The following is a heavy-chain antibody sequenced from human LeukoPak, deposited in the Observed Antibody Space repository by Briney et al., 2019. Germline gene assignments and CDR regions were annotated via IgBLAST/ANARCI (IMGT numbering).Heavy chain of an antibody. D-gene: IGHD6-19*01. CDR3: AKDNRRHYTSGPNPDSLH. J-gene: IGHJ4*02. Sequence: GGSLRLSCAGSGFIFNNYAMHWVRQPPGKGLEWVSGISWNSGSIDYADSVKGRFTISRDNAKNSLYLQMSSLRVEDTAFYYCAKDNRRHYTSGPNPDSLHWGQGALVTVSS. CDR1: GFIFNNYA. CDR2: ISWNSGSI. V-gene: IGHV3-9*01.